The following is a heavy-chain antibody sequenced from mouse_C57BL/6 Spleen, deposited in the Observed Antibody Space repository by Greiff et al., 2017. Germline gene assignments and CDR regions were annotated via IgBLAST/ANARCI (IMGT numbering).Heavy chain of an antibody. CDR3: ARGGITTVPSY. Sequence: VQLQQSGPELVKPGASVKISCKASGYSFTGYYMNLVKQSPEKSLEWIGEINPSTVGTTYNQKFKAKATVTVDKSSSTAYMKLKSLTSEDSAVYYCARGGITTVPSYWGQGTTLTVSS. V-gene: IGHV1-42*01. D-gene: IGHD1-1*01. CDR1: GYSFTGYY. CDR2: INPSTVGT. J-gene: IGHJ2*01.